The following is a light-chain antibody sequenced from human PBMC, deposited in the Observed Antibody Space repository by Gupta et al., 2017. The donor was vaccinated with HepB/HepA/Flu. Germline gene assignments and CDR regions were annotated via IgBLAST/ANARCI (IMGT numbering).Light chain of an antibody. CDR3: QQDDSYCT. V-gene: IGKV1-5*01. CDR1: KSISNR. J-gene: IGKJ2*02. Sequence: DIQMTQSPSTLSPSVGDRVTSTCRDSKSISNRLAWYQQKPGNAPTLLIYAASRVQSGATSSFGGSGGVKDFALTISGLQHDGCEIYYGQQDDSYCTFGQGTKVEIK. CDR2: AAS.